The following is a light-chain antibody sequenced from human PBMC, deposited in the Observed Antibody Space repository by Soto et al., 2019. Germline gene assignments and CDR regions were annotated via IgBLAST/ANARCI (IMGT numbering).Light chain of an antibody. V-gene: IGKV3-15*01. CDR3: QQYNNWPQT. Sequence: EIVMKQSPATLSVSPGGRTPPPCRASQSVSSNLAWYQQKPGQAPRLLIYGASTRATGIPARFSGSGSGTEFTLTISSLQSEDFAVYYCQQYNNWPQTFGQGTKVDIK. CDR1: QSVSSN. J-gene: IGKJ2*01. CDR2: GAS.